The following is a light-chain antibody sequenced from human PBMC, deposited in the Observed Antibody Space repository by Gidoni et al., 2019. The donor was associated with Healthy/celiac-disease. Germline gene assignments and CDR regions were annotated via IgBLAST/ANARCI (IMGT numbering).Light chain of an antibody. CDR3: QQYYSTLWT. J-gene: IGKJ1*01. CDR2: AAS. CDR1: QGISNS. V-gene: IGKV1-NL1*01. Sequence: DIQMTQSPSSLSASVGDRVTITCRASQGISNSLAWYQQKPGKAPKLLLYAASRLESGVPSRCGGSGAGTDYTLTTSSLQQEDFATYCCQQYYSTLWTFGQGTKVEIK.